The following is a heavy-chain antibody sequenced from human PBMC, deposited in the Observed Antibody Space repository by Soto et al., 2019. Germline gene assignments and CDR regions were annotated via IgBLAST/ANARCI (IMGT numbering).Heavy chain of an antibody. CDR1: GFTFINYA. CDR2: ISYDGQNK. CDR3: ARAQSHYDSSGIDY. V-gene: IGHV3-30*04. Sequence: QVQLVESGGGVVQPGRSLRLSCAASGFTFINYAIHWVRQAPGKGLEWVAIISYDGQNKYYAESVKGRFPISRDNSKSTLSLQMNSLRTEDTAIYYCARAQSHYDSSGIDYWGQGTLVTVSS. D-gene: IGHD3-22*01. J-gene: IGHJ4*02.